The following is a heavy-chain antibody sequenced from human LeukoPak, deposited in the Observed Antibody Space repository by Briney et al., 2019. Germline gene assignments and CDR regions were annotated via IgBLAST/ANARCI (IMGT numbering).Heavy chain of an antibody. CDR2: IRNKADDFAT. D-gene: IGHD3-9*01. J-gene: IGHJ6*02. V-gene: IGHV3-73*01. Sequence: GGSLRLSCAASGFTFSASAIHWVRQASGKGLEWVGRIRNKADDFATAYAASVKGRFLISRDDSKNTAYLQMNSLKTDDTAVYYCTKFYYDVLTGYRGMDVWGQGTTVTVSS. CDR1: GFTFSASA. CDR3: TKFYYDVLTGYRGMDV.